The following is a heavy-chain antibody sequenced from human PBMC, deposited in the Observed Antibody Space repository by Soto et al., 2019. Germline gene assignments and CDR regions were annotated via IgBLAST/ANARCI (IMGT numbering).Heavy chain of an antibody. V-gene: IGHV1-18*01. Sequence: QVRLVQSGAEVRKPGASVKVSCKASGYTFTSYGLTWVRQAPGQGLEWMGWISAHNGNTNYAQKLQGRVTMTTDTSTSTAYMELRSLRSDDTAVYYCASSREGGSGRYFDYWGQGTLVTVSS. CDR3: ASSREGGSGRYFDY. CDR1: GYTFTSYG. D-gene: IGHD1-26*01. J-gene: IGHJ4*02. CDR2: ISAHNGNT.